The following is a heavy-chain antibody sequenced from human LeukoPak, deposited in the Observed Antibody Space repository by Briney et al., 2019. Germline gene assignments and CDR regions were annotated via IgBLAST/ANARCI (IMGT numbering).Heavy chain of an antibody. V-gene: IGHV3-48*02. D-gene: IGHD2-21*01. CDR2: IGSSGSAGGNI. Sequence: GGSLRLSCAASGFSFSGFGMNWVRQAPGKGLEWISYIGSSGSAGGNIYYAVSVKGRFTVSRDNAKDSPVLQMNSQQDADTAGYSGARAPTQYSPYTMAAWGKGTTAPV. CDR1: GFSFSGFG. CDR3: ARAPTQYSPYTMAA. J-gene: IGHJ6*03.